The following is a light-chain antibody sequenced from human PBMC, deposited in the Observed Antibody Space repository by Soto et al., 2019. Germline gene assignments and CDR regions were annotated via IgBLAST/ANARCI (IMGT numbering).Light chain of an antibody. J-gene: IGLJ1*01. Sequence: QSFLTQPPSASGSPVQSVTISCTGTSSDVGADNYFSWYQQHRGKAPKLMIDEVTKRPSGVPARFSGSKSGNTASLTASGLQAGDEADYYCIPLDGLNXWYVFGTATKVXV. CDR2: EVT. V-gene: IGLV2-8*01. CDR1: SSDVGADNY. CDR3: IPLDGLNXWYV.